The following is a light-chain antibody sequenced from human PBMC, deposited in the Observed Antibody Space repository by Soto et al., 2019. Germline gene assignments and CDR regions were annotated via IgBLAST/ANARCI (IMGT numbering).Light chain of an antibody. V-gene: IGKV3-20*01. J-gene: IGKJ1*01. Sequence: EIIMTQSPAILSVTTGERATLSCRASQRSVNSNVAWLQQKPGQAPRLLIYGASNRATSIADRFSGSGSGTDFTLTICCLEPDDIPVYYCVPAGLLGRFCHRTKVAIK. CDR2: GAS. CDR3: VPAGLLGR. CDR1: QRSVNSN.